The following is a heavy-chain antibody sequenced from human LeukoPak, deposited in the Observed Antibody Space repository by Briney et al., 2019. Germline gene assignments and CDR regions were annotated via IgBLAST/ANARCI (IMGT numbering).Heavy chain of an antibody. V-gene: IGHV1-69*13. CDR2: IIPIFGTA. CDR3: ASTTYYYDSSGYSFDY. CDR1: GGTFSSYA. D-gene: IGHD3-22*01. Sequence: SVKVSCKASGGTFSSYAISWVRQAPGQGLEWMGGIIPIFGTANYAQKFQGRVTITADESTSTAYMELSSLRSEDTAVYYCASTTYYYDSSGYSFDYWGQGTLVTVSS. J-gene: IGHJ4*02.